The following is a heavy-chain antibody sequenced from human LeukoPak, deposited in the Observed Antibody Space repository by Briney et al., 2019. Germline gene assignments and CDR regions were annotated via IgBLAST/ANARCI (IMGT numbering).Heavy chain of an antibody. D-gene: IGHD3-10*01. Sequence: ASVKVSCKASGYTFTSYDINWVRQATGQGLEWMGWMNPNSGNTGYAQKFQDWVTMTRDTSVSTASMELSRLRSDDAAVYYCAINCYGSGSLDYWGQGTLVTVSS. J-gene: IGHJ4*02. CDR3: AINCYGSGSLDY. CDR1: GYTFTSYD. V-gene: IGHV1-8*02. CDR2: MNPNSGNT.